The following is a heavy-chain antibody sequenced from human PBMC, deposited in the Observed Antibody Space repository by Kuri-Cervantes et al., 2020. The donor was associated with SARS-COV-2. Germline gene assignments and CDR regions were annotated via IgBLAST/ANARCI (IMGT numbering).Heavy chain of an antibody. V-gene: IGHV4-39*01. CDR1: GGSISSRSYY. CDR3: ARQGGYYGMDV. CDR2: IYYSGST. Sequence: GSLRLSCSVSGGSISSRSYYWGWIRQPPGKGLEWIGSIYYSGSTNYNPTLKIRVTISVDTSTNQFFLNLTSVTAADTAVYYCARQGGYYGMDVWGQGTTVTVSS. J-gene: IGHJ6*02. D-gene: IGHD3-22*01.